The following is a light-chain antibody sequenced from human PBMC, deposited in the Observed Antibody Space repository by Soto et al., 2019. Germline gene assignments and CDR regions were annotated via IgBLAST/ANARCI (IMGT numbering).Light chain of an antibody. CDR2: LTS. CDR3: HQRQSWPRT. J-gene: IGKJ1*01. CDR1: QSVSSN. Sequence: EIVMAQSPATLSVSPGERATLSCRASQSVSSNLAWYQQKRGQAPRLLIYLTSNRAAGIPARFSGSGSETDFTLTISDVEPEDFAVYYCHQRQSWPRTFGQGTKVDIK. V-gene: IGKV3-11*01.